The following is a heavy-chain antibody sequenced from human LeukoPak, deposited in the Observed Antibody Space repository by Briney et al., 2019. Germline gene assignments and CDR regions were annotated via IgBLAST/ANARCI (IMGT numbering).Heavy chain of an antibody. Sequence: SETLSLTCAVYGGSFSGYYWSWIRQPPGKGLEWIGEINHSGSTNYNPSLKSRVTISVDTSKNQFSLKLSSVTAADTAVYYCARAHSTGDAFDIWGQGTMVTVSS. CDR1: GGSFSGYY. J-gene: IGHJ3*02. D-gene: IGHD4-17*01. CDR2: INHSGST. CDR3: ARAHSTGDAFDI. V-gene: IGHV4-34*01.